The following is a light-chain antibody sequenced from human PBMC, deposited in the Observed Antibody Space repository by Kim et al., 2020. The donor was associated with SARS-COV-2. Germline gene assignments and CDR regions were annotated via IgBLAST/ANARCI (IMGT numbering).Light chain of an antibody. Sequence: QVVTIPCSGSSSNIGSNYVYWYQQLPGTAPKLLIYRNNQRPSGVPDRFSGSKYGTSASLAISGLRSEDEADYYCAAWDDSLSGYVVFGGGTQLTVL. CDR1: SSNIGSNY. CDR2: RNN. CDR3: AAWDDSLSGYVV. V-gene: IGLV1-47*01. J-gene: IGLJ2*01.